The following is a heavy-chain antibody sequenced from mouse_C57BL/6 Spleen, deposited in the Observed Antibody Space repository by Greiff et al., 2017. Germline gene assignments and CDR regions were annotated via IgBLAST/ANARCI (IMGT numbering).Heavy chain of an antibody. J-gene: IGHJ2*01. CDR3: ARDLSWVFDY. D-gene: IGHD3-1*01. Sequence: ESGPGLVKPSQSLSLTCSVTGYSITSGYYWNWIRQFPGNKLEWMGYISYDGSNNYNPSLKNRISITRDTSKNQFFLKLNSVTTEDTATYYCARDLSWVFDYWGQGTTLTVSS. CDR2: ISYDGSN. CDR1: GYSITSGYY. V-gene: IGHV3-6*01.